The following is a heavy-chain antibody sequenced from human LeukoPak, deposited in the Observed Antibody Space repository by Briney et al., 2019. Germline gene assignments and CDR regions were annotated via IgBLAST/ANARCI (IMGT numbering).Heavy chain of an antibody. J-gene: IGHJ4*02. CDR2: IWYDGINK. V-gene: IGHV3-33*01. CDR3: ARDGGGGDHFDY. D-gene: IGHD2-21*01. CDR1: GFTFSSYG. Sequence: SGGSLRLSCAASGFTFSSYGMHWVRQAPGKGLEWVVVIWYDGINKYYADSVKGRFTISRDNSKNTVYLQMDGLRAEDTAVYYCARDGGGGDHFDYWGRGTLVTVSS.